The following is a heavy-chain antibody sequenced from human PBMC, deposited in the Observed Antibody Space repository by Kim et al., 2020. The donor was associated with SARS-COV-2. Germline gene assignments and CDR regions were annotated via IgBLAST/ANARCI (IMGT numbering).Heavy chain of an antibody. D-gene: IGHD3-16*01. CDR1: GYSFTSYW. CDR2: IDPSDSYT. Sequence: GESLKISCKGSGYSFTSYWISWVRQMPGKGLEWMGRIDPSDSYTNYSPSFQGHVTISADKSISTAYLQWSSLKASDTAMYYCARHPYDALNLFDYWGQGTLVTVSS. J-gene: IGHJ4*02. V-gene: IGHV5-10-1*01. CDR3: ARHPYDALNLFDY.